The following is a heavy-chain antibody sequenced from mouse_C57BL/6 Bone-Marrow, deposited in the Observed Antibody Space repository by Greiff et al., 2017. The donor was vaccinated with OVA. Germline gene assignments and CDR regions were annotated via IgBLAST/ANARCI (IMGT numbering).Heavy chain of an antibody. D-gene: IGHD2-4*01. V-gene: IGHV5-17*01. Sequence: EVKLEESGGGLVKPGGSLKLSCAASGFTFSDYGMHWVRQAPEKGLEWVAYISSGSSTIYYADTVKGRFTISRDNAKNTLFLQMTSLRSEDTAMYYCARDRDYDGLFAYWGQGTLVTVSA. CDR1: GFTFSDYG. CDR2: ISSGSSTI. J-gene: IGHJ3*01. CDR3: ARDRDYDGLFAY.